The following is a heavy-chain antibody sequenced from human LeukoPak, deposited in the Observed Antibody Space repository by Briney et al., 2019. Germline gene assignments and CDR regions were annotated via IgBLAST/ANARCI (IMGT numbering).Heavy chain of an antibody. CDR3: TRDEAAATN. V-gene: IGHV3-7*01. J-gene: IGHJ4*02. CDR1: GFTFGSYW. D-gene: IGHD6-13*01. CDR2: IKQDGREK. Sequence: GGSLRLSCAGSGFTFGSYWMSLIRRAPGKGPEWVANIKQDGREKHYVDSVKGRFTISRDNAKSSLYLQMNSLRAEDTAVYYCTRDEAAATNWGQGTLVTVSS.